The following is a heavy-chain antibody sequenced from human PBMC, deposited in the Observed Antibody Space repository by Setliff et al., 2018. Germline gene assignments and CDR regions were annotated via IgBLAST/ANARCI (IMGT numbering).Heavy chain of an antibody. CDR3: AFRRGYIYGLDN. Sequence: ASVKVSCKASGYTFTDDYMYWVKQAPGKGLEWMGRIDPEDGKTVYAEKFQGRVIISADTSIDTVYLEIDSLRSEDTAVYYCAFRRGYIYGLDNWGQGTLVTISS. J-gene: IGHJ4*02. CDR1: GYTFTDDY. D-gene: IGHD5-18*01. V-gene: IGHV1-69-2*01. CDR2: IDPEDGKT.